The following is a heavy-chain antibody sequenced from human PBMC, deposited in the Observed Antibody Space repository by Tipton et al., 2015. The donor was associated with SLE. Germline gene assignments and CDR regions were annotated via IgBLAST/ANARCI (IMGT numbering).Heavy chain of an antibody. CDR3: ARGGAFWSGPTSYYYFFYYMDV. J-gene: IGHJ6*03. V-gene: IGHV4-4*07. Sequence: PSLKSRVTISVDTSKNQFYLRLTSVTAADTAVYYCARGGAFWSGPTSYYYFFYYMDVWGKGTTVTVSS. D-gene: IGHD3-3*01.